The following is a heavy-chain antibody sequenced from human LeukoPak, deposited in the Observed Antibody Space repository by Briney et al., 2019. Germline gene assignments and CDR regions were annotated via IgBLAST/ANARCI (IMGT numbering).Heavy chain of an antibody. CDR1: GFTFSSYS. D-gene: IGHD3-3*01. V-gene: IGHV3-21*01. J-gene: IGHJ6*03. CDR3: ARIPITIFGVAQGEYYYYYMDV. Sequence: GGSLRLSCAASGFTFSSYSMNWVRQAPGKGLEWVSSISSSSSYIYYADSVKGRFTISRDNAKNSLYLQMNSLRAEDTAVYYCARIPITIFGVAQGEYYYYYMDVWGKGTTVTVSS. CDR2: ISSSSSYI.